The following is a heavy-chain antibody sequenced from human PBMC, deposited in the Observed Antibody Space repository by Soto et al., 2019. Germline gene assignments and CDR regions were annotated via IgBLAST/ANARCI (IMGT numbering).Heavy chain of an antibody. CDR1: GFTFRDYY. V-gene: IGHV3-11*01. CDR3: TRRDSGAFDV. CDR2: ISHSGKTI. J-gene: IGHJ3*01. Sequence: GGSLRLSCATSGFTFRDYYFSWIRQAPGKGLEWTSYISHSGKTIYYADSVKGRFTISRDDAKNTLYLQMNSLRAEDTAMYYCTRRDSGAFDVWGHGTMVTVSS.